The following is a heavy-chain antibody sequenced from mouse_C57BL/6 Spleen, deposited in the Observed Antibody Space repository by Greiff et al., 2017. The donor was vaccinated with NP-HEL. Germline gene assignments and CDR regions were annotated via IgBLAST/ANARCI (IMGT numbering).Heavy chain of an antibody. D-gene: IGHD1-2*01. J-gene: IGHJ2*01. Sequence: EVQVVESGGGLVQPGGSLSLSCAASGFTFTDYYMSWVRQPPGKALEWLGFIRNKANGYTTEYSASVKGRFTISRDNSQSILYLQMNALRAEDSATYYCARSPLYGGDFDYWGQGTTLTVSS. CDR1: GFTFTDYY. V-gene: IGHV7-3*01. CDR2: IRNKANGYTT. CDR3: ARSPLYGGDFDY.